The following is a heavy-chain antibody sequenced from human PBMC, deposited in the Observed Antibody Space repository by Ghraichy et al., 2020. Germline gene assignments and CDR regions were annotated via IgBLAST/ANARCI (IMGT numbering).Heavy chain of an antibody. Sequence: ASVKVSCKVSGYTLTELSMHWVRQAPGKGLEWMGGFDPEDGETIYAQKFQGRVTMTEDTSTDTAYMELSSLRSEDTAVYYCATDYPVPAAANDAFDIWGQGTMVTVSS. CDR1: GYTLTELS. J-gene: IGHJ3*02. CDR3: ATDYPVPAAANDAFDI. D-gene: IGHD2-2*01. CDR2: FDPEDGET. V-gene: IGHV1-24*01.